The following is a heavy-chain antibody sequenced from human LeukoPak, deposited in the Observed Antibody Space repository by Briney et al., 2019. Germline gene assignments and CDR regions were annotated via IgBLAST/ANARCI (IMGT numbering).Heavy chain of an antibody. J-gene: IGHJ3*02. Sequence: PSETLSLTCAVYGGSFSGYYWSWIRQPPGKGLEWIGELNHSGSTNYNPSLKSRVTISVDTSKNQFSLKLSSVTAADTAVYYCASRGISAGAFDIWGQGTMVTVSS. V-gene: IGHV4-34*01. CDR1: GGSFSGYY. CDR3: ASRGISAGAFDI. CDR2: LNHSGST. D-gene: IGHD2-15*01.